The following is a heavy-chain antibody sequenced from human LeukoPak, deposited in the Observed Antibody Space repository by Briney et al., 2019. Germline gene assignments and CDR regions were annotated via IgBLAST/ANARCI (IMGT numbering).Heavy chain of an antibody. CDR2: INHSGST. J-gene: IGHJ5*02. CDR3: ARQKWITMVRGVINWFDP. Sequence: SETLSLTCAVYGGSFSGYYWSWIRQPPGKGLEWIGEINHSGSTNYNASLKSQVSISIDTSKNQFSLKLTSVTAADTAVYYCARQKWITMVRGVINWFDPWGQGTLVTVSS. CDR1: GGSFSGYY. V-gene: IGHV4-34*01. D-gene: IGHD3-10*01.